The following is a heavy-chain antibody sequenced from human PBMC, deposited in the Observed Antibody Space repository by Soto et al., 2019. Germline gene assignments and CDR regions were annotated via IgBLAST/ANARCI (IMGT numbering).Heavy chain of an antibody. J-gene: IGHJ3*02. CDR2: INAGNGNT. D-gene: IGHD6-6*01. CDR1: GFSLTGYY. V-gene: IGHV1-3*01. CDR3: ARGSSIAASPDAFDI. Sequence: GASVKVSCKASGFSLTGYYFHWIRAAPGQRLEWMGWINAGNGNTKYSQKFQGRVTITRDTSASTAYMELSSLRSEDTAVYYCARGSSIAASPDAFDIWGQGTMVTVSS.